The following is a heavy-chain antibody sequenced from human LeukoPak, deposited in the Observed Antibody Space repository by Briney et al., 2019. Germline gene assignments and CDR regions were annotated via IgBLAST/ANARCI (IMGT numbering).Heavy chain of an antibody. CDR3: ARTDYYDSSGYINWFDP. CDR2: IYHSGST. D-gene: IGHD3-22*01. V-gene: IGHV4-30-2*01. Sequence: SQTLSLTCAVSGGSISSGGYSWSWIRQPPGKGLEWIGYIYHSGSTYYNPSLKSRVTISVDRSKNQFSLKLSSVTAADTAVYYCARTDYYDSSGYINWFDPWGQGTLVTVSS. J-gene: IGHJ5*02. CDR1: GGSISSGGYS.